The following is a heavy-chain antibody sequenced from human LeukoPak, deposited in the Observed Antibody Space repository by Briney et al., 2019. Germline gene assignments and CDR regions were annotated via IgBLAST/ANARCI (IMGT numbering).Heavy chain of an antibody. CDR1: GFTFSSYW. Sequence: GGSLRLSCAASGFTFSSYWMSWVRQAPGKGLEWVANIKQEGSEKYYVDSVKGRFTISRDNAKNSLYLQMNSLRAEDTAVYFCARDSRWNYVRYFDYWGQGTLVTVSS. CDR3: ARDSRWNYVRYFDY. V-gene: IGHV3-7*01. J-gene: IGHJ4*02. D-gene: IGHD1-7*01. CDR2: IKQEGSEK.